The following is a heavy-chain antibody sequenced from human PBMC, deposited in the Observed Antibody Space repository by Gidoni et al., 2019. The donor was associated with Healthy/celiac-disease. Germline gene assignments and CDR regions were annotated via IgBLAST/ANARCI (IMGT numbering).Heavy chain of an antibody. Sequence: QVQLQESGPGLVKPSQTLSLTCTVSGGSISRGGYYWSWIRQHPGKGLEWIGYIYYSGSTYYNPSLKSRVTISVDTSKNQFSLKLSSVTAADTAVYYCARVKSLDITISPEGYYFDYWGQGTLVTVSS. CDR1: GGSISRGGYY. CDR3: ARVKSLDITISPEGYYFDY. CDR2: IYYSGST. D-gene: IGHD3-9*01. J-gene: IGHJ4*02. V-gene: IGHV4-31*03.